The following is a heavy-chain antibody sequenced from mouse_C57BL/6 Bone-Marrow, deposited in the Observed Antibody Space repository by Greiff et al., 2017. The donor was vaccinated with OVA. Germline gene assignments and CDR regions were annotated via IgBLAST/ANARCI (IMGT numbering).Heavy chain of an antibody. CDR1: GYTFTSYW. J-gene: IGHJ3*01. V-gene: IGHV1-50*01. CDR3: ASAVFAY. Sequence: QVQLQQPGAELVKPGASVKLSCKASGYTFTSYWMQWVKQRPGQGLEWIGEIDPSDSYTNYNQKFKGKATLTVDTSSSTAYMQLSSLTSEDSAVYYCASAVFAYWGQGTLVTVCA. CDR2: IDPSDSYT.